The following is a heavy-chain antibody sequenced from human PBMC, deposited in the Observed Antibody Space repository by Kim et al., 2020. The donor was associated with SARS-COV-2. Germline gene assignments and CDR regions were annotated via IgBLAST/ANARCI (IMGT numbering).Heavy chain of an antibody. Sequence: LKSRVTISVDTSKNQFSLKLSSVTAADTAVYYCARAACSGGSCYSWRFDPWGQGTLVTVSS. D-gene: IGHD2-15*01. CDR3: ARAACSGGSCYSWRFDP. V-gene: IGHV4-59*01. J-gene: IGHJ5*02.